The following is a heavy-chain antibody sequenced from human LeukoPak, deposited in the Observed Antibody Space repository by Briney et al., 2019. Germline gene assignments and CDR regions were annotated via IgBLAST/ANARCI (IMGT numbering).Heavy chain of an antibody. Sequence: SETLSLTCTVSGGSISSYYWSWIRQPPGKGLEWIGYIYYSGSTNYNPSLKSRVTISVDTSKNQFSLKLSSVTAADTAVYYCARQVDDSSGYLNPWFDPWGQGTLVTVSS. CDR3: ARQVDDSSGYLNPWFDP. CDR1: GGSISSYY. CDR2: IYYSGST. V-gene: IGHV4-59*08. D-gene: IGHD3-22*01. J-gene: IGHJ5*02.